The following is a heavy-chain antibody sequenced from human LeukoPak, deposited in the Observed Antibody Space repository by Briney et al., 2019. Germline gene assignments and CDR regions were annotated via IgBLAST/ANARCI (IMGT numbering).Heavy chain of an antibody. Sequence: SETLSLTCTVSGGSISRYYWSWIRQPPGKGLEWIGYIYYSGSTNYNPSLKSRVTISVDTSKNQFSLKLSSVTAADTAVYYCASHGNYYDSSGLWGVFDYWGQGTLVTVSS. CDR2: IYYSGST. CDR1: GGSISRYY. D-gene: IGHD3-22*01. CDR3: ASHGNYYDSSGLWGVFDY. J-gene: IGHJ4*02. V-gene: IGHV4-59*08.